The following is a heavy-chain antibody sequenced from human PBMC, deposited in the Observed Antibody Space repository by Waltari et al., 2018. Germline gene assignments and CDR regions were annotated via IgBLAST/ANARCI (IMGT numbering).Heavy chain of an antibody. CDR1: GASVASAAPY. V-gene: IGHV4-39*01. J-gene: IGHJ4*02. CDR3: AGTDLHTKIAFDS. Sequence: QVRLRESGPGLVKPSETLSLTCAVSGASVASAAPYWGWIRQSPERGLEWIGTRYFTGTTHYNPSLRSRATISADTSRDQFSLRVNSVTAADTAVYYCAGTDLHTKIAFDSWGQGTQVTVSA. CDR2: RYFTGTT. D-gene: IGHD2-21*01.